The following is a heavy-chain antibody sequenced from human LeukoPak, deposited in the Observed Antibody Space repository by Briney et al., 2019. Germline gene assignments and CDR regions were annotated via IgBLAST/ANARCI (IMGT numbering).Heavy chain of an antibody. Sequence: SETLSLTCTVSGGSISSGGYYWSWIRQHPGKGLEWIGYIYYSGSTYYNPSLKSRVTISVDTSKNQFSLKLSSVTAADTAVYYCARTIVAANYYFGYWGQGTLVTVSS. V-gene: IGHV4-31*03. CDR1: GGSISSGGYY. J-gene: IGHJ4*02. D-gene: IGHD1-26*01. CDR2: IYYSGST. CDR3: ARTIVAANYYFGY.